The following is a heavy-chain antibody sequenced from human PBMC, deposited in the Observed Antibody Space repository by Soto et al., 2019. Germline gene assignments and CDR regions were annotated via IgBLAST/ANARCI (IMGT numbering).Heavy chain of an antibody. D-gene: IGHD6-25*01. CDR2: IGSKADGGAT. CDR1: KFTLSNAW. J-gene: IGHJ6*02. V-gene: IGHV3-15*04. Sequence: QLVESGGDLVKPGGSLRLSCETSKFTLSNAWMSWVRQAPGKGLECVGRIGSKADGGATAYAASVKGRFTISRDDAKNTLYLDMTNLNSEDTALYYCTTSGLGVWGQGTTVTVSS. CDR3: TTSGLGV.